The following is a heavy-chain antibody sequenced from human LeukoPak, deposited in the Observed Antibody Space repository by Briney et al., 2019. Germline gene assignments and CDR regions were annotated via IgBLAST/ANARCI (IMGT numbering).Heavy chain of an antibody. CDR3: AKSPGTTGWFDP. CDR1: GFTFSTYG. D-gene: IGHD1-1*01. Sequence: GGSLRLSCAASGFTFSTYGMSWVRQAPGKGLEWVSGISGSGATIYYADSVRGRFTISRDNSKNTLYLQMNSLRAEDTAVYYCAKSPGTTGWFDPWGQGTLVTVSS. V-gene: IGHV3-23*01. J-gene: IGHJ5*02. CDR2: ISGSGATI.